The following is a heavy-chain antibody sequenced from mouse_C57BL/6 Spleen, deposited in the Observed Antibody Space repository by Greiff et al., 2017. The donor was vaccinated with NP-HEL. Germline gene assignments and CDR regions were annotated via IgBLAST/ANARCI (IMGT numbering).Heavy chain of an antibody. J-gene: IGHJ2*01. CDR1: GYTFTSYW. CDR3: ARSDRYFDY. CDR2: IYPGSGST. V-gene: IGHV1-55*01. Sequence: VQLQQPGAELVKPGASVEMSCKASGYTFTSYWITWVKQRPGQGLEWIGDIYPGSGSTNYNEKFKSKATLTVDTSSSTAYMQLSSLTSEDAAVYYCARSDRYFDYWGQGTTLTVSS.